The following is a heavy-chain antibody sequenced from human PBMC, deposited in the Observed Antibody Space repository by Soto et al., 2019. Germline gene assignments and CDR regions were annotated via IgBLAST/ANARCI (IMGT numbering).Heavy chain of an antibody. CDR1: GFTFSSSW. Sequence: PGGSLRLSCAASGFTFSSSWMHWVCQAPEKGREWVADIKCDGSEKYYVDSVKGRLTISRDNAKNSLYLQVNSLRAEDMTVYYCVRGGSDFDYWGQGTLVTVSS. CDR2: IKCDGSEK. J-gene: IGHJ4*02. CDR3: VRGGSDFDY. V-gene: IGHV3-7*03. D-gene: IGHD5-12*01.